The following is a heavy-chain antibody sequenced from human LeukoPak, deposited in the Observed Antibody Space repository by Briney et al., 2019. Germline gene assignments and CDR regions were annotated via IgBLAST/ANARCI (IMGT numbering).Heavy chain of an antibody. J-gene: IGHJ5*02. V-gene: IGHV3-74*01. D-gene: IGHD6-19*01. Sequence: GGSLRLSCAASGFTFNNYWMHWVRQAPGKGLVWVSRINTAGNTTSYADSVKGRFTISRDNAKNTLYLQMKSLRDEDTAVYYCARAQAVTGTGGFDPWGRGTLVTVSS. CDR2: INTAGNTT. CDR3: ARAQAVTGTGGFDP. CDR1: GFTFNNYW.